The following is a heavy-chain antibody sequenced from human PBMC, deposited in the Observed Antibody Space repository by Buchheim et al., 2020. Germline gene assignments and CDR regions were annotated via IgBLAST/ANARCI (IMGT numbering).Heavy chain of an antibody. CDR3: GGMMIAVAGSSWFDP. V-gene: IGHV4-39*01. J-gene: IGHJ5*02. Sequence: QLQLQESGPGLVKPSETLSLTCTVSGGSISSSSYYWGWIRQPPGKGLEWIGSIYYSGSTSYNPSLKSRVTISVDTSKNQFSLKLSSVTAADTAVYYCGGMMIAVAGSSWFDPWGQGTL. CDR1: GGSISSSSYY. D-gene: IGHD6-19*01. CDR2: IYYSGST.